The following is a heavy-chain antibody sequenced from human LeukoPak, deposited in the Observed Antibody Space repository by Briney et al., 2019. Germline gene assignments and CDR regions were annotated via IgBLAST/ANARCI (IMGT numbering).Heavy chain of an antibody. CDR3: ARDGITGTWGMDV. D-gene: IGHD1-7*01. V-gene: IGHV1-46*01. CDR1: GYTFTSYY. CDR2: INPSGGST. Sequence: ASVKVSCKASGYTFTSYYMHWVRQAPGQGLEWMGIINPSGGSTSYAQKFRGRATMTRDTSTSTVYMELSSLRSEDTAVYYCARDGITGTWGMDVWGQGTSVTVSS. J-gene: IGHJ6*02.